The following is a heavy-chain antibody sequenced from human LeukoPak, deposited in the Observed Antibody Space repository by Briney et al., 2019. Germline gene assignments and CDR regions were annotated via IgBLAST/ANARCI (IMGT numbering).Heavy chain of an antibody. V-gene: IGHV3-33*06. CDR1: GFTFSSYG. CDR3: AKGRGKNDGYNYPNFDY. D-gene: IGHD5-24*01. Sequence: GGSLRLSCAASGFTFSSYGMHRVRQAPGKGLEWVAVIWYDGSNKYYADSVKGRFTMSRDNSKCTLYLQLNSLRAEDTAVYYCAKGRGKNDGYNYPNFDYWGQGTLVTVSS. J-gene: IGHJ4*02. CDR2: IWYDGSNK.